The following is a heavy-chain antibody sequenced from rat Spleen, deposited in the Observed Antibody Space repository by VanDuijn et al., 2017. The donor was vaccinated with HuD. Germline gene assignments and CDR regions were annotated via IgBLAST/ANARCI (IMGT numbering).Heavy chain of an antibody. D-gene: IGHD1-9*01. Sequence: EVQLQESGPGLVKPSQSLSLTCSVTGYSITSIYWGWIRKFPGNKMEWMGYISYSGSTSYNPSLKSRISISRDTSKNQFFLQLNSVTTEDTATYYCARFAMGITKLFDYWGQGVMVTVSS. V-gene: IGHV3-1*01. J-gene: IGHJ2*01. CDR2: ISYSGST. CDR1: GYSITSIY. CDR3: ARFAMGITKLFDY.